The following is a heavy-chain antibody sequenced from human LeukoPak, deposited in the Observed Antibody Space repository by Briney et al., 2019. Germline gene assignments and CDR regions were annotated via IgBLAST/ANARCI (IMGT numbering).Heavy chain of an antibody. CDR1: GFTFSSYW. Sequence: GGSLRLSCAASGFTFSSYWISWVRQAPGKGLEWVANIKQDGSEKYYVDSVKGRFTISRDNAKNSLYLQMNSLRAEDTAVYYCAREDPPGSSGWYNHFDYWGQGTLVTVSS. D-gene: IGHD6-19*01. CDR3: AREDPPGSSGWYNHFDY. CDR2: IKQDGSEK. V-gene: IGHV3-7*01. J-gene: IGHJ4*02.